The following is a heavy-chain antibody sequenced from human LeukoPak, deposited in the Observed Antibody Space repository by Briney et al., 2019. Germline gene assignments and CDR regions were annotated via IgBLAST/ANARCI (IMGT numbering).Heavy chain of an antibody. J-gene: IGHJ4*02. Sequence: GGSLRLSCAASGFTFSSYAMHWVRQAPGKGLGWVAVISYDGSNKYYADSVKGRFTISRDNSKNTLYLQMNSLRAEDTAVYYCARAEVQLRLGSLVDYWGQGTLVTVSS. V-gene: IGHV3-30-3*01. CDR1: GFTFSSYA. D-gene: IGHD5-18*01. CDR2: ISYDGSNK. CDR3: ARAEVQLRLGSLVDY.